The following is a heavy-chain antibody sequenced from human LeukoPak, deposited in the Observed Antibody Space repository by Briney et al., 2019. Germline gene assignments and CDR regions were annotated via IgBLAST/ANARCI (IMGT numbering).Heavy chain of an antibody. V-gene: IGHV4-34*01. CDR3: ARGFPYYYGSGSYYPYWFDP. CDR2: TNHSGST. Sequence: LRLSCAASGFTFSSYAMHWVRQPPGKGLEWIGETNHSGSTNYNPSLKSRVTISVDTSKTQFSLKLSSVTAADTAVYYCARGFPYYYGSGSYYPYWFDPWGQGTLVTVSS. D-gene: IGHD3-10*01. CDR1: GFTFSSYA. J-gene: IGHJ5*02.